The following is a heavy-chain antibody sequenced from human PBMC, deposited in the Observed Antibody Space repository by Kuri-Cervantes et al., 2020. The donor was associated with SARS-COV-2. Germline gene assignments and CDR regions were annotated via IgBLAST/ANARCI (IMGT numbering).Heavy chain of an antibody. D-gene: IGHD4-17*01. CDR1: GFTFSAYT. Sequence: GGSLRLSCVASGFTFSAYTLNWVRQAPGKGLEWVSSISSSSYIYYADSVKGRFTISRDNAKNSLYLQMNSLRAEDTAVYYCARDLVGGDYFIPYYFDYWGQGTLVTVSS. V-gene: IGHV3-21*01. CDR3: ARDLVGGDYFIPYYFDY. J-gene: IGHJ4*02. CDR2: ISSSSYI.